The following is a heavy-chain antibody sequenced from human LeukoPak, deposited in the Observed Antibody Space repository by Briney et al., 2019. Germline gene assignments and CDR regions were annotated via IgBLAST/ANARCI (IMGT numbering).Heavy chain of an antibody. CDR1: GFSLSTSGVG. J-gene: IGHJ5*02. CDR3: AHRAITMIEDWFDP. CDR2: IYWNVDK. Sequence: SGPTLVKPTQTLTLTCTFSGFSLSTSGVGVGWIRQPPGKALEWLALIYWNVDKRYSPSLKSRLTITKDTSKNQVVLTMTNMDPVDTATYYCAHRAITMIEDWFDPWGQGTLVTVSS. D-gene: IGHD3-22*01. V-gene: IGHV2-5*01.